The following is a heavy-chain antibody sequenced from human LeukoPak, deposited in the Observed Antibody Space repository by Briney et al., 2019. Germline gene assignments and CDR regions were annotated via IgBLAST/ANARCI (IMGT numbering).Heavy chain of an antibody. J-gene: IGHJ4*02. CDR2: INWNGGST. CDR3: ARDQLRHDY. Sequence: GGSLRLSCAASGFTFDVYGMSWVRHPPGKGLEWVSGINWNGGSTGYADSVKGRSTNSRDNAKNSLYPEMNSLRAEDTDFYYCARDQLRHDYWGQGTLVTVSS. CDR1: GFTFDVYG. V-gene: IGHV3-20*04. D-gene: IGHD2-2*01.